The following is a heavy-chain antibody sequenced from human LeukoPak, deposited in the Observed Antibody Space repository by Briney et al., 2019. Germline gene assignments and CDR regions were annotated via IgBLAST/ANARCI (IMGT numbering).Heavy chain of an antibody. Sequence: SETLSLTCTVSGYSISSGYYWSWIRQPPGKGLEWIGEINHSGSTNYNPSLKSRVTISVDTSKNQFSLKLSSVTAADTAVYYCARGTVTTGFDYWGQGTLVTVSS. D-gene: IGHD4-17*01. V-gene: IGHV4-38-2*02. CDR2: INHSGST. CDR1: GYSISSGYY. CDR3: ARGTVTTGFDY. J-gene: IGHJ4*02.